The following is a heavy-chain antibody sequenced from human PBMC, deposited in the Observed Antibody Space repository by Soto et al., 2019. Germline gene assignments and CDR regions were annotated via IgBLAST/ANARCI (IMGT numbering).Heavy chain of an antibody. D-gene: IGHD2-15*01. CDR2: ISAYNGNT. Sequence: ASVKVSCKASGYTFTSYGISWVRQAPGQGLEWMGWISAYNGNTNYAQKLQGRVTMTTDTSTSTAYMELRSLRSDDTAVYYCARMGPIVVVVAAFDYWGQGTLVTVSS. J-gene: IGHJ4*02. CDR1: GYTFTSYG. V-gene: IGHV1-18*01. CDR3: ARMGPIVVVVAAFDY.